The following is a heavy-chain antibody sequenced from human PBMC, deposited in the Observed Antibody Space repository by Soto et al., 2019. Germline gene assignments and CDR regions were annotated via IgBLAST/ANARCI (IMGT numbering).Heavy chain of an antibody. J-gene: IGHJ6*02. CDR3: ARDYEDFANYKSYYGMRV. D-gene: IGHD1-7*01. V-gene: IGHV3-33*05. CDR1: GFTFSNYG. Sequence: GGSLRLSCVTSGFTFSNYGFHWVRQAPGKGLDWVSLISHDGNEKKYAVSVKGRFTISTDPSTKTLYLQMKGLRAEDTAVYYGARDYEDFANYKSYYGMRVWGQGTTVTVSS. CDR2: ISHDGNEK.